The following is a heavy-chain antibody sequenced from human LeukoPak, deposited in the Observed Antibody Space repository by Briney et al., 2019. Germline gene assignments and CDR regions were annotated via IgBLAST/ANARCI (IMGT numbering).Heavy chain of an antibody. J-gene: IGHJ4*02. D-gene: IGHD5-24*01. Sequence: GGSLRLSCAASGFTFSSYSMNWVRQAPGKGLERVANIKTDGTETYYMESVRGRFTISRDNARNSLYLQMNSLTVEDTAVYYCARDMGWQQFDQWGQGTLVTVSS. CDR2: IKTDGTET. V-gene: IGHV3-7*01. CDR3: ARDMGWQQFDQ. CDR1: GFTFSSYS.